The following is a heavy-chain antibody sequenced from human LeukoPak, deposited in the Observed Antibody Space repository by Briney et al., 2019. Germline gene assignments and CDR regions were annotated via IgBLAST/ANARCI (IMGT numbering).Heavy chain of an antibody. CDR3: AREDY. V-gene: IGHV3-30*04. Sequence: GGSLRLSCAASGFPFNSHAMHWVRQTPGKGLEWVAVIAFDGSSTYYADSVKGRFTISRDNSKNILYLQMNSLRVEDTAVYYCAREDYWGQGTLVTVSS. J-gene: IGHJ4*02. CDR2: IAFDGSST. CDR1: GFPFNSHA.